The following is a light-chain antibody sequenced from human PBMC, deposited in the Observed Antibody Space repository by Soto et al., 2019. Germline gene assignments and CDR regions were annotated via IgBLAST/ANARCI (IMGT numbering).Light chain of an antibody. CDR3: AAWDDSLNVLV. CDR1: SSNIGSKS. V-gene: IGLV1-44*01. J-gene: IGLJ2*01. CDR2: SNN. Sequence: QLVLTQPPSVSGTPGQRVTISCSGSSSNIGSKSVSWYQHLPQTAPKLLIYSNNQRPSGVPDRFSGSKSGTSASLAISGLQSDDETQYYCAAWDDSLNVLVFGGGTKLTVL.